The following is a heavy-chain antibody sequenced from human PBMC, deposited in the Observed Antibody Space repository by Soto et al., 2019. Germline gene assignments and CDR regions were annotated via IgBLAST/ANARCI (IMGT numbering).Heavy chain of an antibody. CDR2: IYYSGST. CDR1: GGSLSSGGYY. J-gene: IGHJ4*02. Sequence: PSETLSLTCTVSGGSLSSGGYYRSWIRQHPGKGLEWIGYIYYSGSTYYNPSLKSRVTISVDTSKNQFSLKLSSVTAADTAVYYCARVPLLGYCSGGSCSAFDYWGQGTLDTVSS. D-gene: IGHD2-15*01. CDR3: ARVPLLGYCSGGSCSAFDY. V-gene: IGHV4-31*03.